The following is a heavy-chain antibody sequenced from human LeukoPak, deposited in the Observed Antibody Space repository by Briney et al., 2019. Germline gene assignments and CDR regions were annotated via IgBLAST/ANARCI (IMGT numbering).Heavy chain of an antibody. V-gene: IGHV3-7*01. CDR3: VRAPATNEWRCMDY. Sequence: ERSLRLSCAASGFIFSTYAMHWVRQAPGEGLEWVANIKQDGSEKRYVDPVKGRFTISRDNAKNSLYLQMNSLRAEDTGVYYCVRAPATNEWRCMDYWGQGTLVTVSS. CDR2: IKQDGSEK. J-gene: IGHJ4*02. CDR1: GFIFSTYA. D-gene: IGHD2-8*02.